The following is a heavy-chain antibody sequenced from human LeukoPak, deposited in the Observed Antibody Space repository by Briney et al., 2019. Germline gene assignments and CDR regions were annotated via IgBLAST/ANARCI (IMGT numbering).Heavy chain of an antibody. Sequence: SGGSLRLSCAASGFTFSSYGMHWVRQAPGKGLEWVAFIRYDGSNKHYADSVKGRFTISRDNSKNTLYLQMNSLRAEDTAVYYCAKVGSYLKYYMDVWGKGTTVTISS. D-gene: IGHD1-26*01. V-gene: IGHV3-30*02. CDR1: GFTFSSYG. J-gene: IGHJ6*03. CDR2: IRYDGSNK. CDR3: AKVGSYLKYYMDV.